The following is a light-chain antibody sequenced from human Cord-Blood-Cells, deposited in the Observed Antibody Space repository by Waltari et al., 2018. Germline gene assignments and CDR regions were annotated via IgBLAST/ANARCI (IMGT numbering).Light chain of an antibody. CDR1: QSVLYSSNNKNY. CDR2: WAS. J-gene: IGKJ1*01. V-gene: IGKV4-1*01. Sequence: DIVMTQSPDSLAVFLGEGATINCKSSQSVLYSSNNKNYLAWYQQKPGQPPKLLIYWASTRESGVPDRFSGSASGTDFTLTISSLQAEDVAVYYCQQYYSTPPTFGQGTKVEIK. CDR3: QQYYSTPPT.